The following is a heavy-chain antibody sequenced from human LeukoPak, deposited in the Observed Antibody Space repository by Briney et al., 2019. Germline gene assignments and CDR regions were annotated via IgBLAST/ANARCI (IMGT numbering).Heavy chain of an antibody. J-gene: IGHJ4*02. D-gene: IGHD5-18*01. CDR2: ISYDGSNK. CDR1: GFTVSGNY. Sequence: PGGSLRLSCAASGFTVSGNYMTWVRQSPGKGLEWIAFISYDGSNKYYADSVKGRFTISRDNSKNTLYLQMNSLRAEDTAVYYCAKEGWEGIQLWLHFDYWGQGTLVTVSS. CDR3: AKEGWEGIQLWLHFDY. V-gene: IGHV3-30*02.